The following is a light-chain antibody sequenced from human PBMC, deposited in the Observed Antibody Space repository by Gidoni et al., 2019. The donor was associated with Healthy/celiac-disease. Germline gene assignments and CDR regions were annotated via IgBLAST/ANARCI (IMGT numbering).Light chain of an antibody. CDR3: QQSYSTPAV. Sequence: DIQMTQSPSSLSASVGDRVTITCRASQSISSYLNWYQQKPGKAPKLLIYAASSLQSGVPSRCSGSGSGTDFTLTISSLQPEDFATYYCQQSYSTPAVFGQGTKLEIK. CDR2: AAS. V-gene: IGKV1-39*01. CDR1: QSISSY. J-gene: IGKJ2*01.